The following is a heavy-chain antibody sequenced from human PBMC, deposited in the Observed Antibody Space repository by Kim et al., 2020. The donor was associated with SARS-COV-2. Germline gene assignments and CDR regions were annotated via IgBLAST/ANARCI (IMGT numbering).Heavy chain of an antibody. CDR1: GFTFSSYS. D-gene: IGHD2-15*01. CDR3: ARALGEVAATGFDY. CDR2: ISSSTSYI. J-gene: IGHJ4*02. Sequence: GGSLRLSCAASGFTFSSYSMNWVRQAPGKGLEWVSSISSSTSYIYYADSVKGRFTISRDNAKNSLYLQMNSLRAEDTAVYYCARALGEVAATGFDYWGQGTLVTVSS. V-gene: IGHV3-21*01.